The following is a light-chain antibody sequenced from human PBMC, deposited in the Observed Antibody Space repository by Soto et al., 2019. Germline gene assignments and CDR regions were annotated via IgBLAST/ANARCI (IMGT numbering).Light chain of an antibody. CDR2: GSH. CDR3: AARDDRLNGHV. CDR1: SSNIGTND. Sequence: QAVVAQPPSASGTPGQTVTISCSGSSSNIGTNDVYWYQQLPGTAPKLLIYGSHRRPSGIPDRFSGSKSGTSASLAISGLQSEDEADYYCAARDDRLNGHVFGGGNKLTVL. V-gene: IGLV1-44*01. J-gene: IGLJ3*02.